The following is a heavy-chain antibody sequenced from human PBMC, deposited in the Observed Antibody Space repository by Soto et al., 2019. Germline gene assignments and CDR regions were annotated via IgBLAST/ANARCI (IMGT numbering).Heavy chain of an antibody. J-gene: IGHJ3*02. V-gene: IGHV1-58*01. CDR3: ARSGVWPRAFDI. Sequence: ASVKVSCKASGFTFTSSAVQWVRQARGQRLEWIGWIVVGSGSTSYAQKFQGRVTMTRDTSTSTVYMELSSLRSEDTAVYYCARSGVWPRAFDIWGQGTMVTVSS. D-gene: IGHD3-3*01. CDR1: GFTFTSSA. CDR2: IVVGSGST.